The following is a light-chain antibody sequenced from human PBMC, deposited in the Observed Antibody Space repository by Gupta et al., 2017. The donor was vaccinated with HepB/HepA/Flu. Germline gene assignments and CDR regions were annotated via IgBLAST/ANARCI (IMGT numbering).Light chain of an antibody. CDR3: WSYAGSYTFI. CDR2: DVS. V-gene: IGLV2-11*01. CDR1: TSDIGVYDL. Sequence: QPALTQPLSLSGSPGQSVTISCTGTTSDIGVYDLVSWYQHHPGRATRLIIYDVSKRPAGVPDRFSGSKSGDTATLTISGRQAEDEADYHCWSYAGSYTFIFGGGTKLTVL. J-gene: IGLJ2*01.